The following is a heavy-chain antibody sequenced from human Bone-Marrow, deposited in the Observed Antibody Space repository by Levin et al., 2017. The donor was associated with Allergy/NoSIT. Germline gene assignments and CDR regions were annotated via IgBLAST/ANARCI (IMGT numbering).Heavy chain of an antibody. Sequence: ESGPTLVKPTQTLTLTCSYSGFSLSSPGVGVGWVRQSPGKALEWLALIYWDEDKRYSPSLRSRLSVTMDTSKNQVFLRMTNMDPADTGTYYCTHSRPALRRRHFDYWGQGILVNVSS. CDR3: THSRPALRRRHFDY. CDR1: GFSLSSPGVG. V-gene: IGHV2-5*02. CDR2: IYWDEDK. J-gene: IGHJ4*02. D-gene: IGHD4-17*01.